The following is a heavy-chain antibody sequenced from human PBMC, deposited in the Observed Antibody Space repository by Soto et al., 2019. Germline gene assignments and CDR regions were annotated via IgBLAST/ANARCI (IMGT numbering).Heavy chain of an antibody. CDR1: GGSISSSSYY. J-gene: IGHJ4*02. D-gene: IGHD6-19*01. V-gene: IGHV4-39*01. CDR3: AGRTVNIRTFYSGLKTHCFDY. CDR2: IYYSGST. Sequence: SETLSLTCAVSGGSISSSSYYWGWIRQPPGKGLEWIGSIYYSGSTYYTPSLQSRVAISVDTSKNQFSPKLNSVTAADTAVYYCAGRTVNIRTFYSGLKTHCFDYWGQGTLVTVSS.